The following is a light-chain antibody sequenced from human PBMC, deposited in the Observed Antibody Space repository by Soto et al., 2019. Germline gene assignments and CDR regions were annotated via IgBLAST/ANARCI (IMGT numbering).Light chain of an antibody. CDR1: QNIRSN. J-gene: IGKJ2*01. Sequence: EIVMTQSPATVSASPGERVTLSCRASQNIRSNLAWYQQKPGQAPRLLIYGASSRATGIPDRFSGSGSGTDFTLTISRLEPEDFAVYYCQQYGSSPPYTFGQGTKLEIK. V-gene: IGKV3-20*01. CDR3: QQYGSSPPYT. CDR2: GAS.